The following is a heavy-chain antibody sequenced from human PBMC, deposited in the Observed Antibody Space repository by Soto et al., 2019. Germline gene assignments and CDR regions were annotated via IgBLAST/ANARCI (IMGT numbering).Heavy chain of an antibody. J-gene: IGHJ5*02. CDR2: IYHSGGT. V-gene: IGHV4-30-2*01. CDR3: ARVSRRGLQGYNWFDP. CDR1: GGSISSGGYS. Sequence: QLQLQESGSGLVKPSQTLSLTCAVSGGSISSGGYSWSWIRQPPGKGLEGIGYIYHSGGTYYNPSLKIRVTIAVDRSKNQFSLKLSSVTAEDTAVYYCARVSRRGLQGYNWFDPWGQGTLVTVSS. D-gene: IGHD1-26*01.